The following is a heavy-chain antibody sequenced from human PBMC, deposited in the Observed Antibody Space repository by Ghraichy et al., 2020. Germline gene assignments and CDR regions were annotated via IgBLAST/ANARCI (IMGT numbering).Heavy chain of an antibody. J-gene: IGHJ4*02. CDR2: ISSSSVGI. D-gene: IGHD6-19*01. Sequence: GGSLRLSCAASGFTFSTYSMNWVRQAPGKGREWISYISSSSVGIYLADFVKGRLTISRDNAKKSLYLQMNSLGDEDRAVYYCARSGYTSGWPAFDYWGQGTLVTVSS. CDR1: GFTFSTYS. CDR3: ARSGYTSGWPAFDY. V-gene: IGHV3-48*02.